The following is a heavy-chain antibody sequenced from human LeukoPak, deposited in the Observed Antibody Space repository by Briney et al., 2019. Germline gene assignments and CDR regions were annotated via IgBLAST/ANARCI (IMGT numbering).Heavy chain of an antibody. V-gene: IGHV1-58*02. CDR1: GFTFTSSA. CDR2: IVVGSGNT. D-gene: IGHD3-22*01. CDR3: AADRYDSSGYYHFDY. Sequence: SVKVTCKASGFTFTSSAMQWVRQARGQRLEWIGWIVVGSGNTNYAQKFQERVTITRVMSTSTAYMELSSLRSEDTAVYYCAADRYDSSGYYHFDYWGQGTLVTVSS. J-gene: IGHJ4*02.